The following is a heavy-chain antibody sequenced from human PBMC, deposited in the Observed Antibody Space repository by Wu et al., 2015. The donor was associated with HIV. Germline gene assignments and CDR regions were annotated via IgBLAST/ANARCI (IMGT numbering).Heavy chain of an antibody. V-gene: IGHV1-46*01. CDR1: GYTFSTYY. Sequence: QVQLVQSGAEVKKPGASVKVSCKASGYTFSTYYMHWVRQAPGQGLEWMGIINPSGGSTSYAQKFQGRVTMTRDTSTSTAYMELSSLRSEDTAVYYCARGVAAAGTGGSYYMDVWGKGTTVTVSS. D-gene: IGHD6-13*01. J-gene: IGHJ6*03. CDR3: ARGVAAAGTGGSYYMDV. CDR2: INPSGGST.